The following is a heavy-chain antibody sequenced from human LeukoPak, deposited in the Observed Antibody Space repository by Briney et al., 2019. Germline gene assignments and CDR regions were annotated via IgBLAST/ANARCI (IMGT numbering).Heavy chain of an antibody. CDR1: GYRFTSYW. V-gene: IGHV5-51*01. Sequence: PGESLKISCKGSGYRFTSYWIGWVRQMPGKGLEWMAIIYPDDSNSRYSPSFQGQVTISADKSISTAYLQWSSLKASDSAMYYCARHSRGWYSIDYWGQGTLVTVSS. J-gene: IGHJ4*02. D-gene: IGHD6-19*01. CDR3: ARHSRGWYSIDY. CDR2: IYPDDSNS.